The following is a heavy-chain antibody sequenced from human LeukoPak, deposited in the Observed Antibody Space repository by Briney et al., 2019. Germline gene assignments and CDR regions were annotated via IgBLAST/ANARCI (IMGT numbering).Heavy chain of an antibody. CDR2: IYTSGST. Sequence: TSETLSLTCTVSGGSISSYYWSWIRQPAGKGLEWTGRIYTSGSTNYNPSLKSRVTMSVDTSKNQFSLKLSSVTAADTAVYYCARGRRSSSSGYNWFDPWGQGTLVTVSS. CDR3: ARGRRSSSSGYNWFDP. D-gene: IGHD6-6*01. J-gene: IGHJ5*02. CDR1: GGSISSYY. V-gene: IGHV4-4*07.